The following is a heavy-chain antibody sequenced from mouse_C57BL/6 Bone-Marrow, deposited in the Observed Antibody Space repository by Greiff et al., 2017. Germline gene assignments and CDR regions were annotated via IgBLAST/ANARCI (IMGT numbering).Heavy chain of an antibody. CDR1: GFTFSDYY. V-gene: IGHV5-12*01. CDR3: ARQTDYDYADGGYFDV. D-gene: IGHD2-4*01. CDR2: ISNGGGNT. J-gene: IGHJ1*03. Sequence: EVMLVESGGGLVQPGGSLKLSCAASGFTFSDYYMYWVRQTPEKRLEWVAYISNGGGNTYYPDTVKGRFTISRDNAKNTLYLQMRRLKSEDTAMYYCARQTDYDYADGGYFDVWGTGTTVTVSS.